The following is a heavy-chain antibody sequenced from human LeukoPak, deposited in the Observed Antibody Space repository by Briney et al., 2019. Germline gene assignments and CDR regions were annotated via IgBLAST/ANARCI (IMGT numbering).Heavy chain of an antibody. CDR2: ISWDGGST. CDR3: ANLNSVGY. CDR1: GFTFDRFT. J-gene: IGHJ4*02. V-gene: IGHV3-43*01. Sequence: PGGSLRLSCAASGFTFDRFTIHWVRQTPGKGLEWVSLISWDGGSTYYADSVKGRFTISRDNSKNSLYLQMNSLRTEDSALYYCANLNSVGYWGQGTLVTVSS. D-gene: IGHD1-7*01.